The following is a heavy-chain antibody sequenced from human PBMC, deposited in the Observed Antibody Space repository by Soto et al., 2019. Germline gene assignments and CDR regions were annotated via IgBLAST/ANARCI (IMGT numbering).Heavy chain of an antibody. D-gene: IGHD3-22*01. CDR2: IDPRAGST. J-gene: IGHJ3*02. Sequence: QVQLVQSGAEVKKPGASVKVSCKASGYTFTTYYMHWIRQAPGQGLEWMVIIDPRAGSTSHAQKFQGRVTMTRDTSTSTVYMDLRSLRSEDTAVYYCARAGYYDSRGYDGFDIWGQGTMVTVSS. CDR3: ARAGYYDSRGYDGFDI. CDR1: GYTFTTYY. V-gene: IGHV1-46*01.